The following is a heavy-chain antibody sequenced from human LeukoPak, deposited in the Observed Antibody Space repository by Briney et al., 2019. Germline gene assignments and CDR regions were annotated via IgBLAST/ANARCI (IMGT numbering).Heavy chain of an antibody. Sequence: GGSLRLSCAASGFTFSSYAMSWVRQAPGKGLEWVSAISGSGGNTYYADSVKGRFTISRDNSKNTLYLQMNSLRAEDTAVYYCAKGLYGDYLFDYWGQGTLVTVSS. CDR2: ISGSGGNT. CDR1: GFTFSSYA. J-gene: IGHJ4*02. D-gene: IGHD4-17*01. V-gene: IGHV3-23*01. CDR3: AKGLYGDYLFDY.